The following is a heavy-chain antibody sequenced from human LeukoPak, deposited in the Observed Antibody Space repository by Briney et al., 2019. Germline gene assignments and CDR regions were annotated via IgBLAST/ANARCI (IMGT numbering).Heavy chain of an antibody. Sequence: GASVKVSCKASGGTFSSYAISWVRQAPGQGLEWMGGIIPIFGTANYAQKFQGRVTITADESTSTAYMELSSLRSEDTAVYYCARGGEIQLWPEFDYWGQGTLVTVSS. CDR1: GGTFSSYA. CDR3: ARGGEIQLWPEFDY. D-gene: IGHD5-18*01. V-gene: IGHV1-69*13. CDR2: IIPIFGTA. J-gene: IGHJ4*02.